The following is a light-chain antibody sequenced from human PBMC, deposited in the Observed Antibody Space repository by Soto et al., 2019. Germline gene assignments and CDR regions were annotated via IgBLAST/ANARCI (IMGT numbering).Light chain of an antibody. J-gene: IGKJ5*01. V-gene: IGKV3-15*01. CDR3: QQYNNWPIT. CDR2: GAS. Sequence: EVVMTQSPATLSVSPGEGVTLSCRASQSISGNLAWYQQKPGQAPRLLIYGASTRATGIPARFSGSGSGTEFTLTISSLQSEDFAVYYCQQYNNWPITFGQGTRLEIK. CDR1: QSISGN.